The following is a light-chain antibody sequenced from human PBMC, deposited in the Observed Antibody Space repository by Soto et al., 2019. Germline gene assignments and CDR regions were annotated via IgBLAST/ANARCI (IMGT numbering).Light chain of an antibody. CDR3: QQYNDWPPLT. J-gene: IGKJ4*01. CDR1: QSVSSN. CDR2: GAS. V-gene: IGKV3-15*01. Sequence: EIVLTQSPAAVSVSPGESATLSCRASQSVSSNLAWYQQKPGQSPRLVIYGASTRANGIPVRFSGGGSGTEVTLPISRPQSEDFSVYYWQQYNDWPPLTFGGGTRVEIK.